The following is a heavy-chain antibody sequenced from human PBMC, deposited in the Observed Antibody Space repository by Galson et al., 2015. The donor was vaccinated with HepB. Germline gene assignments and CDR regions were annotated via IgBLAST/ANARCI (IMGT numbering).Heavy chain of an antibody. J-gene: IGHJ3*02. D-gene: IGHD3-22*01. Sequence: SLRLSCAASGFTFSSYWMTWVRLAPGKGLEWVAVIWYDGSNKYYSDSVKGRFTISRDNSKNTLYLQVNSLRAEDTAVYYCARGAFYYDSSGKEGAFDIWGQGTMVTVSS. CDR3: ARGAFYYDSSGKEGAFDI. CDR2: IWYDGSNK. V-gene: IGHV3-33*08. CDR1: GFTFSSYW.